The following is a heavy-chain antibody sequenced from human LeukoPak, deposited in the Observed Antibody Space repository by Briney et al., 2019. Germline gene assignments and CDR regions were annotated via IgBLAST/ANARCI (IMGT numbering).Heavy chain of an antibody. Sequence: GGSLRLSCAASGFTFSSYAMHWVRQAPGKGLEWVAVISYDGSNKYYADSVKGRFTISRDNSKNTLYPQMNSLRAEDTAVYYCARPMIVVVITSSPFDYWGQGTLVTVSS. CDR3: ARPMIVVVITSSPFDY. CDR1: GFTFSSYA. D-gene: IGHD3-22*01. V-gene: IGHV3-30-3*01. CDR2: ISYDGSNK. J-gene: IGHJ4*02.